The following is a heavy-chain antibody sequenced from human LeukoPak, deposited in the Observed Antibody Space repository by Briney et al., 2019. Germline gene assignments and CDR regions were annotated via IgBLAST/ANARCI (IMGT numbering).Heavy chain of an antibody. J-gene: IGHJ4*02. D-gene: IGHD3-10*01. CDR3: ARDNPYGSGTDY. CDR2: IYISGSGST. Sequence: PSETLSLTCTVSGGSISSYYWSWIRQPAGKGLEWIGRIYISGSGSTNYNPSLKSRVTMSVDTSKNQFSLKLSSVTAADTAVYYCARDNPYGSGTDYWGQGTLVTVSS. CDR1: GGSISSYY. V-gene: IGHV4-4*07.